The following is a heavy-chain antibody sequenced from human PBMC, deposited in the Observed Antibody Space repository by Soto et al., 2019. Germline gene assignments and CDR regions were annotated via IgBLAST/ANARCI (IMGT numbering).Heavy chain of an antibody. Sequence: SDTLSLTCSVSGGSIRKYYWNWIGQSSGKGLERIGYIYYSGNTYYNPSLKSQVTISVDTTKNQFSLKLSSVTAADSAVYFCARTYSGSYLDYWGQGTLVTVSS. V-gene: IGHV4-59*01. J-gene: IGHJ4*02. D-gene: IGHD6-13*01. CDR1: GGSIRKYY. CDR2: IYYSGNT. CDR3: ARTYSGSYLDY.